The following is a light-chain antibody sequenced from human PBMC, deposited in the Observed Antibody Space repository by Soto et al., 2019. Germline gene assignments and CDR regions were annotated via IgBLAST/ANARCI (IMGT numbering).Light chain of an antibody. CDR3: QQYNSYSPT. Sequence: DIVMTQSPDSVALSPVESATINFKSSQRVLYSSNNNNYLAWYQQKPGKAPKLLIYAASTLQSGVPSRFSGSGSGTDFTLTISSLHPDDFATYYCQQYNSYSPTFGQGTKVDI. CDR2: AAS. CDR1: QRVLYSSNNNNY. J-gene: IGKJ1*01. V-gene: IGKV4-1*01.